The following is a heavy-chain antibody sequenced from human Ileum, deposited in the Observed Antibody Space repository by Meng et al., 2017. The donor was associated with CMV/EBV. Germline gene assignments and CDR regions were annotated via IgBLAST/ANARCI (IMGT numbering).Heavy chain of an antibody. CDR3: ARGWGTTWP. V-gene: IGHV1-8*03. Sequence: KVSCKACGYTFTSYHVNWVRQATGQGLEWMGRMNPNSGDTDYAQKFQGRVTITRDTSITTAYMELSRLTSEDTAVYYCARGWGTTWPWGQGTLVTVSS. D-gene: IGHD3-16*01. CDR2: MNPNSGDT. J-gene: IGHJ5*02. CDR1: GYTFTSYH.